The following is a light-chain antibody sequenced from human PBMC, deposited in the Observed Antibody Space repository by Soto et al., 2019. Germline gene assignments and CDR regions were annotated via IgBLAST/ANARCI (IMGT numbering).Light chain of an antibody. V-gene: IGKV3-20*01. CDR3: QQRDRWVT. J-gene: IGKJ5*01. CDR1: QSVSNNY. CDR2: GAS. Sequence: EIVLTQSPGTLSLSPGERATLSCRASQSVSNNYLAWYQQKPGQAPRLLIYGASNRATGIPDRFSGSGSGTDFTLTISRLEPEDFAVYFCQQRDRWVTVGQGPRLEI.